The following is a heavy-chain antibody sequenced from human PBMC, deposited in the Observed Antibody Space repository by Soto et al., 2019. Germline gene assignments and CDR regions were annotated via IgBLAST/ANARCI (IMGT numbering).Heavy chain of an antibody. CDR3: ARRSQGGNIDY. CDR2: IYYSGST. D-gene: IGHD3-16*01. V-gene: IGHV4-59*08. Sequence: SETLSLTCTVSGGSISSYYWSWIRQPPGKGLEWIGYIYYSGSTNYNPSLKSRVTISVDTSKNQFSLKLSSVTAADTAVYYCARRSQGGNIDYWGQGTLVTVSS. CDR1: GGSISSYY. J-gene: IGHJ4*02.